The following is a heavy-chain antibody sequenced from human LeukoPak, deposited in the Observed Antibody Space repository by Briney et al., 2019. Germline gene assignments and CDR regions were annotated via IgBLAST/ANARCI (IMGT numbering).Heavy chain of an antibody. J-gene: IGHJ4*02. CDR1: GYTFTSYG. V-gene: IGHV1-18*04. D-gene: IGHD5-12*01. CDR2: ISNYNGNT. CDR3: VRPYSGYENFDY. Sequence: GASVKVSCKASGYTFTSYGISWVRQAPGQGLEWMGWISNYNGNTNYAQKLQGRVTMTTETSTSTAYMELRSLRSDDTAVYYCVRPYSGYENFDYWGQGTLVTVSS.